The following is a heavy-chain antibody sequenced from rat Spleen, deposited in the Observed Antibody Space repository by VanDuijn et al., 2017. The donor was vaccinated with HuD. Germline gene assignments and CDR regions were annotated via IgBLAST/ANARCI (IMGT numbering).Heavy chain of an antibody. CDR1: RFTFSDYY. CDR3: TTEGY. CDR2: ISSDGGST. Sequence: EVQLVESGGGLVQPGRSMKISCAASRFTFSDYYMAWVRQAPTKGLEWVATISSDGGSTYYRDPVKGRFTISRDNAKSTLYLQMDSLRSEDTATYYCTTEGYWGQGVMVTVSS. J-gene: IGHJ2*01. V-gene: IGHV5-20*01.